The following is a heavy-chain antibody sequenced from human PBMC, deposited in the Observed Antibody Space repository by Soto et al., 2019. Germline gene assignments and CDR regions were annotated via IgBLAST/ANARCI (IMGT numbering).Heavy chain of an antibody. CDR2: ISGSGVST. Sequence: PGGSLRLSFAASGFTFSSYAMSWVRQAPGKGLEWVSAISGSGVSTYYADSVKGRFTISRDNSKNTLYLQMNSLRAEDTAVYYCAKDGGVIRQRLVLGWYFDLWGRGTLITVFS. V-gene: IGHV3-23*01. D-gene: IGHD6-13*01. J-gene: IGHJ2*01. CDR1: GFTFSSYA. CDR3: AKDGGVIRQRLVLGWYFDL.